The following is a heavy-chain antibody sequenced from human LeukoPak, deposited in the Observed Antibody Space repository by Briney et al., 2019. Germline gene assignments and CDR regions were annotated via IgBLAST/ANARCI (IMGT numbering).Heavy chain of an antibody. D-gene: IGHD3-10*01. V-gene: IGHV3-9*01. CDR1: GFTFDDYA. CDR3: AGGYYYGSGSKLLEGPASS. CDR2: ISWNSGSI. Sequence: PGGSLRLSCAASGFTFDDYAMHWVRQAPGKGLEWVSGISWNSGSIGYADSVKGRFTISRDNAKNSLYLQMNSLRAEDTALYYCAGGYYYGSGSKLLEGPASSWGQGTMVTVSS. J-gene: IGHJ3*01.